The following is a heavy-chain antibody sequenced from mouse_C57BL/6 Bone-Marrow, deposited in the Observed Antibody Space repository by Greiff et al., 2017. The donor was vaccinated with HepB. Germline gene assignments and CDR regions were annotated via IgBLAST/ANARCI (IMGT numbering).Heavy chain of an antibody. CDR2: IYYSGTI. CDR1: GISITTGNYR. CDR3: ARDRPLPSYYYGSSWYFDV. V-gene: IGHV3-5*01. J-gene: IGHJ1*03. Sequence: EVQLQQSGPGLVKPSQTVFLTCTVTGISITTGNYRWSWIRQFPGNKLEWIGYIYYSGTITYNPSLTSRTTITRDTPKNQFFLEMNSLTAEDTATYDCARDRPLPSYYYGSSWYFDVWGTGTTVTVSS. D-gene: IGHD1-1*01.